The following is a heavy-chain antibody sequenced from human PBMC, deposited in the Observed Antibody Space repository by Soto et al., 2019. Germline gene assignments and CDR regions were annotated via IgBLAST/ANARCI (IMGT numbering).Heavy chain of an antibody. V-gene: IGHV1-8*01. D-gene: IGHD6-19*01. Sequence: QVQLVQSGAEVKKPGASVKVSCKASGYTFTSYDINWVRQATGQGLEWMGWMNPNSGNTGYAQKFQGRVTMTRNTSISTAYMELSGLRSEDTAVYYCATDGTPSASVAGTHYFDYWGQGTLVTVSS. J-gene: IGHJ4*02. CDR3: ATDGTPSASVAGTHYFDY. CDR1: GYTFTSYD. CDR2: MNPNSGNT.